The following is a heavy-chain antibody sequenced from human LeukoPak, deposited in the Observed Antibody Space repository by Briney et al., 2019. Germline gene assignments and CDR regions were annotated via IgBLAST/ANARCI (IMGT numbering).Heavy chain of an antibody. CDR3: ARRISSGWYAYYFDY. D-gene: IGHD6-19*01. V-gene: IGHV3-23*01. J-gene: IGHJ4*02. Sequence: PGGSLRLSCAASGFTFSSYAMSWVRQAPGKGLEWVSAISGSGGSTYYADSVKGRFTISRDNSKNTLYLQMNSLRAEDTAVYYCARRISSGWYAYYFDYWGQGTLVTVSS. CDR2: ISGSGGST. CDR1: GFTFSSYA.